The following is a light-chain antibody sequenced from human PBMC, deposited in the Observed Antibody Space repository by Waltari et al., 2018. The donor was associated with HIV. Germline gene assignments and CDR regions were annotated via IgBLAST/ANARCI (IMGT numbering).Light chain of an antibody. CDR1: SSNIGSNY. CDR3: AAWGNSLSLL. J-gene: IGLJ2*01. Sequence: QSVLTQPPSASGTPGQRVTISCSGRSSNIGSNYVYWYQQPPGTAPTLLLYRNNQRPSGVPDRFSGSKSGTSASLAISGLRSEDEADYYCAAWGNSLSLLFGGGTKLTVL. V-gene: IGLV1-47*01. CDR2: RNN.